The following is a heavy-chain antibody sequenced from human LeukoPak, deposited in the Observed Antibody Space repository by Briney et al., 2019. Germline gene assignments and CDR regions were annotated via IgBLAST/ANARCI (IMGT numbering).Heavy chain of an antibody. J-gene: IGHJ4*02. CDR3: ASGGGGYLFRLVGSPSFDY. CDR1: GGTLSSYA. V-gene: IGHV1-69*05. CDR2: IIPIFGTA. Sequence: ASVKVSCKASGGTLSSYAISWVRQAPGQGLEWMGRIIPIFGTANYAQKFQGRVTITTDESTSTAYMELSSLRSEDTAVYYCASGGGGYLFRLVGSPSFDYWGQGTLVTVSS. D-gene: IGHD2-21*01.